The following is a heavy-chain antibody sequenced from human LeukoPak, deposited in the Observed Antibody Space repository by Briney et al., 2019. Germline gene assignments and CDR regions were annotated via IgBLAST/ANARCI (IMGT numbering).Heavy chain of an antibody. V-gene: IGHV3-64D*06. CDR1: GFTFSSYA. D-gene: IGHD6-19*01. J-gene: IGHJ4*02. CDR3: VKDRSPGGYSSGWYNFYFDY. Sequence: GGSLRLSCSASGFTFSSYAMHWVRQAPGKGLEYVSAISSNGGSTYYADSVKGRFTISRDNSKNTLYLQMSSLRAEDTAVYYCVKDRSPGGYSSGWYNFYFDYWAREPWSPSPQ. CDR2: ISSNGGST.